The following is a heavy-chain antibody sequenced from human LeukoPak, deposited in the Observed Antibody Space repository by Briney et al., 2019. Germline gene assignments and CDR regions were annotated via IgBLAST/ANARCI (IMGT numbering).Heavy chain of an antibody. CDR1: RALLTTQW. CDR2: IKSDGST. Sequence: GGSLRHSRAPCRALLTTQWEECARQAPGKGLVWVSRIKSDGSTNYADSVKGRFTISRDNAKNTVSLQMNSLRPEDTCVYYGTCAPCKDGGGYPDYFRHWGQGTLVTVSS. D-gene: IGHD3-22*01. J-gene: IGHJ1*01. CDR3: TCAPCKDGGGYPDYFRH. V-gene: IGHV3-74*01.